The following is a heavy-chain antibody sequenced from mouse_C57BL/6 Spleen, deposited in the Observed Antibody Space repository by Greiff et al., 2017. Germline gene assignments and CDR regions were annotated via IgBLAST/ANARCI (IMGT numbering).Heavy chain of an antibody. Sequence: EVKVEESGEGLVKPGGSLKLSCAASGFTFSSYAMSWVRQTPEKRLEWVAYISRGGDYVYYADTVKGRFNISRDNARNTLYLQMSSLKSEDTAMYYCTRAPTDYALDYWGQGTSVTVSS. CDR1: GFTFSSYA. CDR3: TRAPTDYALDY. CDR2: ISRGGDYV. J-gene: IGHJ4*01. V-gene: IGHV5-9-1*02. D-gene: IGHD2-10*01.